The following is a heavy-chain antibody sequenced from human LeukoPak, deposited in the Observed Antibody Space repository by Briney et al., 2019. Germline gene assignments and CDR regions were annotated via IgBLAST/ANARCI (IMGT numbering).Heavy chain of an antibody. J-gene: IGHJ5*02. Sequence: SETLSLACAVYGGSFSGYYWSWIRQPPGKGLEWIGEINHSGSTNYNPSLKSRVTISVDTSKNQFSLKLSSVTAADTAVYYCAGGRRITMVRGVNPRFDPWGQGTLVTVSS. V-gene: IGHV4-34*01. CDR3: AGGRRITMVRGVNPRFDP. D-gene: IGHD3-10*01. CDR2: INHSGST. CDR1: GGSFSGYY.